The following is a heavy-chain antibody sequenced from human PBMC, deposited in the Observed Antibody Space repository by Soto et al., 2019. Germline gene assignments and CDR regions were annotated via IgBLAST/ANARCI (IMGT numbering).Heavy chain of an antibody. CDR1: GFTFSTCN. D-gene: IGHD2-15*01. J-gene: IGHJ4*02. Sequence: GSLRLSCAASGFTFSTCNMHWVRQAPGKGLEWVAVISYDGNDKYYADSVKGRFTISRDNSKNTLYLQMNSLRAEDTAVYYCARGLAFDYWGQGTLVTVSS. CDR3: ARGLAFDY. CDR2: ISYDGNDK. V-gene: IGHV3-30*03.